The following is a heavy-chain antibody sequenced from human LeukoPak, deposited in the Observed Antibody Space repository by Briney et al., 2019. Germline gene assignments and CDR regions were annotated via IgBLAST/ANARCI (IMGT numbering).Heavy chain of an antibody. V-gene: IGHV3-7*01. CDR2: IKPDGSEK. CDR3: ARDKIVGATHFDL. CDR1: GFTFSSYW. Sequence: GGSLRLSCAASGFTFSSYWMSWVRQAPGKGLEWVANIKPDGSEKYYVDSVKGRFTISRDNAKNSLYLQLNSLRAEDTAVYFCARDKIVGATHFDLWGRGTLVTVSS. D-gene: IGHD1-26*01. J-gene: IGHJ2*01.